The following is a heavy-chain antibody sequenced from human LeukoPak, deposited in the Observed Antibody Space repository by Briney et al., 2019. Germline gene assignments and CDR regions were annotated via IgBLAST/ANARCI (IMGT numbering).Heavy chain of an antibody. CDR2: ISGSGDYT. D-gene: IGHD4-17*01. J-gene: IGHJ6*03. CDR1: GFTVSSSY. Sequence: GGSLRLSCAASGFTVSSSYMSWVRQAPGKGLEWVSAISGSGDYTYYADSVRGRFTTSRDNSKNMLYLQMNSLRAEDTAVYYCAKVRSTVTYYYYYMDVWGKGTTVTVSS. V-gene: IGHV3-23*01. CDR3: AKVRSTVTYYYYYMDV.